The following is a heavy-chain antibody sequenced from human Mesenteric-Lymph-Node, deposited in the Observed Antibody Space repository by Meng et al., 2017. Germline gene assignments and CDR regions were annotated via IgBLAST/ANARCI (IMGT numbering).Heavy chain of an antibody. CDR2: ISHSGST. J-gene: IGHJ4*02. Sequence: QVRVLGSGPGLVKPSGTLALSGAVSGGSISRSNWWRLVRQPPGKGLEWIGEISHSGSTNYNPSLKSRVTISVDKSKNQFSLKLSSVTAADTAVYYCARLGATYGDADYWGQGTLVTVSS. D-gene: IGHD1-26*01. CDR3: ARLGATYGDADY. CDR1: GGSISRSNW. V-gene: IGHV4-4*02.